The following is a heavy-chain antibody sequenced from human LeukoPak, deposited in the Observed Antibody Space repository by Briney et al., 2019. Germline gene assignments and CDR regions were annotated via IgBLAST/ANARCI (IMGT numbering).Heavy chain of an antibody. Sequence: GGSLRLSCAASGFTFSTYAMHWVRQAPGKGLEWVTLISYDGSNKYYADSVKGRFTVSRDNSKNTPYLQMNSLRAEDTAVYYCARDGISRGSGTYYNAWGEGTLVTVSS. V-gene: IGHV3-30*01. J-gene: IGHJ5*02. CDR2: ISYDGSNK. CDR3: ARDGISRGSGTYYNA. D-gene: IGHD3-10*01. CDR1: GFTFSTYA.